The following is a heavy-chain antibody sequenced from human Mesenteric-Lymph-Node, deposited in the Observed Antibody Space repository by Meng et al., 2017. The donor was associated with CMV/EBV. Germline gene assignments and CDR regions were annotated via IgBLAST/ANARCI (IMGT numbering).Heavy chain of an antibody. CDR2: ITGSGENT. V-gene: IGHV3-23*01. CDR3: ATLSSSELSIS. Sequence: GESLKISCTASGFIFNIYGMSWVRQAPGKELEWVSSITGSGENTYCADSVKGRFAVSRDNSKNTMFLQMNSLRAEDAAIYYCATLSSSELSISWGQGTLVTVSS. D-gene: IGHD3-22*01. J-gene: IGHJ5*02. CDR1: GFIFNIYG.